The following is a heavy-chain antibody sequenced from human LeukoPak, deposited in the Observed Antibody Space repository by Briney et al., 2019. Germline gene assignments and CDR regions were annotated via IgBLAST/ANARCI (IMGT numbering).Heavy chain of an antibody. CDR2: INPTSGST. V-gene: IGHV1-46*01. CDR3: ARDQSGVVVVTTSKYFHH. J-gene: IGHJ1*01. D-gene: IGHD3-22*01. CDR1: GYTFTGYY. Sequence: ASVKVSFKASGYTFTGYYIHWVRQAPGQGLEWMGVINPTSGSTSYAQKFQGRVTMTRDTSTSTVYMELSSLRSEDTAVYYCARDQSGVVVVTTSKYFHHWGQGTLVTVSS.